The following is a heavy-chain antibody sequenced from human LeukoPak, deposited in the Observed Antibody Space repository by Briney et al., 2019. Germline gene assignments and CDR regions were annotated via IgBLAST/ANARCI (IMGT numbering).Heavy chain of an antibody. CDR2: ISAYNGNT. CDR1: GYTFTSYG. D-gene: IGHD1-26*01. V-gene: IGHV1-18*01. CDR3: ARDPMRIVGGRVVDNWFDP. Sequence: ASVKVSCKTSGYTFTSYGISWVRQAPGQGLEWMGWISAYNGNTNYAQKLQGRVTMTTDTSTSTAYMELRSLRSDGTAVYYCARDPMRIVGGRVVDNWFDPWGQGTLVTVSS. J-gene: IGHJ5*02.